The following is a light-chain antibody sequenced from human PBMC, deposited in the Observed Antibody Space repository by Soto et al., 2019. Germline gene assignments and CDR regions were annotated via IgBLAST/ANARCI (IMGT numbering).Light chain of an antibody. V-gene: IGKV3-11*01. CDR1: QSVSSY. CDR3: QQRASWVT. CDR2: DAS. Sequence: EIVVPDGRATLSLSPRETAALSCRASQSVSSYLAWFQQKPGQAPRLLIYDASIRATGIPARFSGSGSETDFTLTISSLEPEDFAVYYCQQRASWVTFGQGTRLAI. J-gene: IGKJ5*01.